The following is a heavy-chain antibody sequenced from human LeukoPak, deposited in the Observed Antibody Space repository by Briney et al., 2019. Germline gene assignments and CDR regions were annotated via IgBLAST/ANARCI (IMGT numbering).Heavy chain of an antibody. CDR2: INHSGRT. V-gene: IGHV4-34*01. J-gene: IGHJ5*02. D-gene: IGHD3-22*01. Sequence: SETLSLTCAVSGGSFSGFYWSWIRQPPGKGLEWIGEINHSGRTNYNPSLKSRVTISVDTSKNQFSLKLSSVTAADTAVYYCARDWASYDSSGYYFPVFDPWGQGTLVTVSS. CDR3: ARDWASYDSSGYYFPVFDP. CDR1: GGSFSGFY.